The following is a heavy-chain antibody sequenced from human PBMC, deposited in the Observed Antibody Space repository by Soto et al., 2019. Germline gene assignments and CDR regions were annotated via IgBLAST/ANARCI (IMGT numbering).Heavy chain of an antibody. CDR3: ARGRYGDY. J-gene: IGHJ4*02. V-gene: IGHV1-18*01. CDR2: ISAHNGNT. Sequence: QVHLVQSGAEVKKPGASVKVSCKGSGYTFTSYGITWVRQAPGQGLEWMGWISAHNGNTDYAQRLQGRVTGTRDTSTSTAYMELRRLRSDDTAVYYCARGRYGDYWGQGALVTVSS. D-gene: IGHD1-1*01. CDR1: GYTFTSYG.